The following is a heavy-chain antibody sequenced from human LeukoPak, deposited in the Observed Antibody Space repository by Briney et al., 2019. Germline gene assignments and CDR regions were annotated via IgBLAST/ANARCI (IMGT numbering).Heavy chain of an antibody. D-gene: IGHD5-18*01. CDR1: GVSISSYY. CDR2: IYYSGST. CDR3: ARGAAGYSYG. V-gene: IGHV4-59*01. J-gene: IGHJ4*02. Sequence: PSETLSLTCTVSGVSISSYYWSWIRQPPGKGLEWIGHIYYSGSTNYNPSLKSRVTISIDTSKNQFSLRLSSVTAADTAVYYCARGAAGYSYGWGQGTLVTVSS.